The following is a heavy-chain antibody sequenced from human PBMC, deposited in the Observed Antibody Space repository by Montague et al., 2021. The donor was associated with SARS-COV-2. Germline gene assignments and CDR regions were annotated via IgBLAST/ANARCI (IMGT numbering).Heavy chain of an antibody. V-gene: IGHV3-23*01. CDR1: GFTFSSYD. Sequence: SLRLSCAASGFTFSSYDMSWVRQAPGKGLEWVSAISGSGSSAYYADSVKGRFTISRDNSKNTLYLQMNSLRAEDTAVYYCAKGDVDTAMAFEYWGQGTLVTVSS. J-gene: IGHJ4*02. CDR2: ISGSGSSA. D-gene: IGHD5-18*01. CDR3: AKGDVDTAMAFEY.